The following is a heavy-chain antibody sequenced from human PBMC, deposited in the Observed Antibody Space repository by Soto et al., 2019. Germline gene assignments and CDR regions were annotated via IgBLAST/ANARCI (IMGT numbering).Heavy chain of an antibody. CDR1: GDTFSSYT. D-gene: IGHD3-10*01. J-gene: IGHJ4*02. CDR3: ATSYGSGSQAFDN. Sequence: QVHLVQSGAELKKPGSSVRVSCKASGDTFSSYTINWVRQAPGLGLEWMGRTIPILSMSNYALKFQGRLTSTAAKPTSTACRERSSLRAEDTAVDYCATSYGSGSQAFDNWGQGALVTVSS. CDR2: TIPILSMS. V-gene: IGHV1-69*02.